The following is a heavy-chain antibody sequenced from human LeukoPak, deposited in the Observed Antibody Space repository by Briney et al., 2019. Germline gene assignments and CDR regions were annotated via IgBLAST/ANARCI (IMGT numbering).Heavy chain of an antibody. CDR2: IRYDGSNK. Sequence: PGGSLRLSCAASGFTFSSYGMHWVRQAPGKGLEWVAFIRYDGSNKYYADSVKGRFTISRDNSKNTLYLQMNSLRAEDTAVYYCATADYDYVWGSYGYFDYWGQGTLVTVSS. CDR3: ATADYDYVWGSYGYFDY. D-gene: IGHD3-16*01. V-gene: IGHV3-30*02. CDR1: GFTFSSYG. J-gene: IGHJ4*02.